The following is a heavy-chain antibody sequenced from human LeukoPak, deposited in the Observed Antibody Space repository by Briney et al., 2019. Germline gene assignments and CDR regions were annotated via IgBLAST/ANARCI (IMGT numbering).Heavy chain of an antibody. V-gene: IGHV4-59*01. Sequence: SETLSLTCGVSGGSIRSSYWSWIRQPPGKGLEWIGHIHYSGSTNYNPSLKSRVAISVDTSKNQFSLKLSSVTAADTAVYYCTTDREGGYSYGFDYWGQGTLVTVSS. CDR1: GGSIRSSY. CDR2: IHYSGST. CDR3: TTDREGGYSYGFDY. D-gene: IGHD5-18*01. J-gene: IGHJ4*02.